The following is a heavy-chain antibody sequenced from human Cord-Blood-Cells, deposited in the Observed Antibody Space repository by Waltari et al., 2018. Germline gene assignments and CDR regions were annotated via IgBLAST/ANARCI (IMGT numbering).Heavy chain of an antibody. CDR2: ISYDGSNK. D-gene: IGHD1-7*01. J-gene: IGHJ4*02. Sequence: QVQLVESGGGVVQPGRSLRLFCAASGFTFSSYARHWVRQAPGKGLEWVAVISYDGSNKYYADSVKGRFTISRDNSKNTLYLQMNSLRAEDTAVYYCARQTGTTHYWGQGTLVTVSS. CDR3: ARQTGTTHY. CDR1: GFTFSSYA. V-gene: IGHV3-30-3*01.